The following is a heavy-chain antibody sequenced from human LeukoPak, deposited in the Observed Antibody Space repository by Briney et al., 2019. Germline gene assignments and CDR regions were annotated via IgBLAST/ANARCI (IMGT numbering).Heavy chain of an antibody. CDR1: GFTFSNYW. CDR2: IKEDGSER. J-gene: IGHJ4*02. D-gene: IGHD3-22*01. Sequence: GGSLRLSCAVSGFTFSNYWMSWVRQAPGKGLEWVANIKEDGSERDHVDSVKGRFTISRDNSKNSLYLQMNSLRSEDTAVYYCARETYYYDSSGHSGLDYWGQGTLVTVSS. CDR3: ARETYYYDSSGHSGLDY. V-gene: IGHV3-7*03.